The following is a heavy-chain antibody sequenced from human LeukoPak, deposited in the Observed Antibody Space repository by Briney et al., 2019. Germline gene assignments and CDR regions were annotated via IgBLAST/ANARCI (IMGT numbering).Heavy chain of an antibody. CDR1: GGSFSGYY. CDR2: ISHSGST. CDR3: ARVGLELPSAFDI. J-gene: IGHJ3*02. D-gene: IGHD1-7*01. Sequence: SETLSLTCAVYGGSFSGYYWSWIRQPPGKGLEWIGEISHSGSTNYNPSLKSRVTISVDTSKNQFSLKLSSVTAADTAVYYCARVGLELPSAFDIWGQGTMVTVSS. V-gene: IGHV4-34*01.